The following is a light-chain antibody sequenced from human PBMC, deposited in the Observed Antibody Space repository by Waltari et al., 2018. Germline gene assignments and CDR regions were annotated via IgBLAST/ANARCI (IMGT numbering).Light chain of an antibody. CDR2: WAS. CDR3: QQYYSTPLVT. Sequence: DIVMTPSPDSLAVSLGERATINCKSSQSVLYSSNNKNYLAWYQHKPGQPPKLLIYWASTRESGVPDRFSGSGSGTDFTLTISSLQAEDVAVYYCQQYYSTPLVTFGPGTKVDIK. V-gene: IGKV4-1*01. J-gene: IGKJ3*01. CDR1: QSVLYSSNNKNY.